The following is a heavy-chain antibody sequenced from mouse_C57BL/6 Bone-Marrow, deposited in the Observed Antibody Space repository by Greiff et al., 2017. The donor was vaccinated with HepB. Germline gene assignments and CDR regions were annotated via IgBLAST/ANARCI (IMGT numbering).Heavy chain of an antibody. J-gene: IGHJ3*01. CDR3: AINVNYSNYDLTWFSY. D-gene: IGHD2-5*01. Sequence: QVQLKESGPGLVAPSQSLSITCTVSGFSLTSYAISWVRQPPGKGLEWLGVIWTGGGTNYNSALKSRLSISKDNSKSQVFLKMNSLQTDDTARYYCAINVNYSNYDLTWFSYWGQGTLVTVSA. V-gene: IGHV2-9-1*01. CDR2: IWTGGGT. CDR1: GFSLTSYA.